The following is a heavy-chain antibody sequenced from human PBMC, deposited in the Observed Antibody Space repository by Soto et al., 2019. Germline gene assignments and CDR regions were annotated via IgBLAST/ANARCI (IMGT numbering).Heavy chain of an antibody. CDR3: ARDEVPAAKWLDA. V-gene: IGHV1-18*01. Sequence: GSSVQVSCTTSGYIFRNYGITWVRQAPGQGLEWMGWISGYNGNTNYAQNLQGRVTMTTDTSTTTAYMELRGLRSDDTAMYYCARDEVPAAKWLDAWGQGHLVTLYS. D-gene: IGHD2-2*01. CDR2: ISGYNGNT. CDR1: GYIFRNYG. J-gene: IGHJ5*02.